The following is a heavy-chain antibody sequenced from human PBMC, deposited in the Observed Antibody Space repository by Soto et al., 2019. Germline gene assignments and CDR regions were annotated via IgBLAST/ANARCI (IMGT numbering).Heavy chain of an antibody. CDR3: AREGPYNWNALDY. V-gene: IGHV1-3*01. CDR2: INAGNGNT. D-gene: IGHD1-1*01. Sequence: ASVKVSCKASGYTFTSYAMHWVRQAPGQRLEWMGWINAGNGNTKYSQKFQGRVTITRDTSASTAYMELSSLRSEDTAVYYCAREGPYNWNALDYWGQGTLVTVSS. CDR1: GYTFTSYA. J-gene: IGHJ4*02.